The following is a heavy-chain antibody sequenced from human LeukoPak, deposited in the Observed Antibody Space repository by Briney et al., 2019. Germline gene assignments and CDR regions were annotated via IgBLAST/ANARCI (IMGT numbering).Heavy chain of an antibody. V-gene: IGHV4-39*01. CDR3: ARIVGALDYFDY. CDR1: GGSISSSSYY. D-gene: IGHD1-26*01. CDR2: IYYSGST. Sequence: SETLSLTCTVSGGSISSSSYYWGWIRQPPGKGLEWIGSIYYSGSTYYNPSLKSRVTISVDTSKNQFSLKPSSVTAADTAVYYCARIVGALDYFDYWGQGTLVTVSS. J-gene: IGHJ4*02.